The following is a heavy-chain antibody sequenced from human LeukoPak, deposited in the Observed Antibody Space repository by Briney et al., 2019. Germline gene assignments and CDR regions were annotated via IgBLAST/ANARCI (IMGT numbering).Heavy chain of an antibody. CDR1: GGSISSYY. D-gene: IGHD6-13*01. Sequence: SETLSLTCTVSGGSISSYYWSWIRQPAGKGLEWIGYIYYSGSTNYNPSLKSRVTISVDTSKNQFSLKLSSVTAADTAVYYCATTGYSSSWPFDYWGQGTLVTVSS. CDR2: IYYSGST. V-gene: IGHV4-59*01. CDR3: ATTGYSSSWPFDY. J-gene: IGHJ4*02.